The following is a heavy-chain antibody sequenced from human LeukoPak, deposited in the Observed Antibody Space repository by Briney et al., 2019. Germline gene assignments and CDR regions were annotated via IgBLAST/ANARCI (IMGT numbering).Heavy chain of an antibody. J-gene: IGHJ6*03. CDR1: GGSFSGFY. Sequence: PSETLSLTCAVYGGSFSGFYCTWIRQPPGKGLECIGEINHSGNTKYNPSLKSRVTILLDTFKNQFSLKVRSVTAADTAVYYCATKRGVITLDGYHYYIDVWGKGTTVTVSS. CDR2: INHSGNT. CDR3: ATKRGVITLDGYHYYIDV. V-gene: IGHV4-34*01. D-gene: IGHD3-10*01.